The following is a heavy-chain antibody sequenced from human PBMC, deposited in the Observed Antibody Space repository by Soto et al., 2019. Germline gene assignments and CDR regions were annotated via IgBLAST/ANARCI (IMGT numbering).Heavy chain of an antibody. J-gene: IGHJ4*02. D-gene: IGHD3-22*01. V-gene: IGHV4-59*01. CDR2: IYYSGST. CDR1: GGSISSYY. Sequence: SETLSLTCTVSGGSISSYYWSWIRQPPGKGLEWIGYIYYSGSTNYNPSLKSRVTITVDTSKNQFSMKLNYVTAADTAVYYCARWDDSSGYSYYFDYWGQGTLVTVSS. CDR3: ARWDDSSGYSYYFDY.